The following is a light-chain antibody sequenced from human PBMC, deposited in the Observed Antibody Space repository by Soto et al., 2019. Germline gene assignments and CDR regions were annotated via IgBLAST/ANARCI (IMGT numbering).Light chain of an antibody. CDR3: QHYNSYSEA. CDR2: KAS. V-gene: IGKV1-5*03. CDR1: QTISSW. J-gene: IGKJ1*01. Sequence: DIQLTQSPSTLSGSVGDSVTITCRASQTISSWLAWYQQKPGKPPKILIYKASTLKSGVPSRFSGSGSGTEFTLTISRLQPEDFPTYYCQHYNSYSEAFGQGTKVDIK.